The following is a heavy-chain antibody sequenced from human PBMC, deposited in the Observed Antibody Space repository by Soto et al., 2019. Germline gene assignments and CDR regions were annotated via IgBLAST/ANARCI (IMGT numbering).Heavy chain of an antibody. D-gene: IGHD7-27*01. J-gene: IGHJ4*02. CDR2: IYYSGST. Sequence: QLQLQESGPGLVKPSETLSLTCTVSGCSISSSSYYWGWIRQPPGKGLEWIGSIYYSGSTYYNPSLKSRVTRSVDTSNNQFSLKLSSVTAADTAEYYCASLRLGTFYYFAYWGQGTLVAVSS. CDR1: GCSISSSSYY. V-gene: IGHV4-39*01. CDR3: ASLRLGTFYYFAY.